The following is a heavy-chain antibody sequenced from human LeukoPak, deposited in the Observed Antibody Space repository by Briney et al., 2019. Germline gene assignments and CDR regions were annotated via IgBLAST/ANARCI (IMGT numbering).Heavy chain of an antibody. CDR3: ARRQGYYYRNWFAP. CDR2: INHSGST. D-gene: IGHD5-12*01. V-gene: IGHV4-34*01. Sequence: SETLSLTCAVYGGSFSGYYWSWIRQPPGKGLEWIGEINHSGSTNYNPSLKSRVTISVDTSKNQFSLKLSSVTAADTAVYYCARRQGYYYRNWFAPWGQGTLVTVSS. CDR1: GGSFSGYY. J-gene: IGHJ5*02.